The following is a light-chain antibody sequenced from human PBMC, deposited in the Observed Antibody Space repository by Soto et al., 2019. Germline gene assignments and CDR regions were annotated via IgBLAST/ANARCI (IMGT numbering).Light chain of an antibody. Sequence: QSALTQPASVSGSPGQSITISCTGTSRDGGGFNYVSWYQQHPGKAPKLMLYDVTNRPSGVSYRFSGSKSGNTASLTISGLQAEDEADYYCNSYTSSSTYVFGTGTKLSVL. CDR2: DVT. V-gene: IGLV2-14*03. CDR1: SRDGGGFNY. CDR3: NSYTSSSTYV. J-gene: IGLJ1*01.